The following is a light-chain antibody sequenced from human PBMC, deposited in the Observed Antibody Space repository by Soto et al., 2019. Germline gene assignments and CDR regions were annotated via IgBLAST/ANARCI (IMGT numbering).Light chain of an antibody. J-gene: IGLJ1*01. CDR2: SNT. CDR3: ASWDGSLSGHV. Sequence: QSVLTQPPSVSGAPGQRVTISCTGSNSNIGAGFGVQWYQQFPRTAPRLLIYSNTNRPSGVPDRFSASKSGTSASLAITGLRAEDEADYYCASWDGSLSGHVFGTGTKLTVL. V-gene: IGLV1-40*01. CDR1: NSNIGAGFG.